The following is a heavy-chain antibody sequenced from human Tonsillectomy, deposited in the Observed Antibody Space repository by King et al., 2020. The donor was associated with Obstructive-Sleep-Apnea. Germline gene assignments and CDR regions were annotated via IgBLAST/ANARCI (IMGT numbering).Heavy chain of an antibody. V-gene: IGHV3-53*04. CDR1: WFNVTTNY. CDR3: ARGWWSDDFWSGYHAFDI. J-gene: IGHJ3*02. Sequence: VQPVEAGGGFVQPGGAPRLTCAASWFNVTTNYMSGVRRAPGEGLEGGLIILYEGTTYYPYAGKGRFTISRSNSKNTLSLQLNSLRPEDTVLYYCARGWWSDDFWSGYHAFDIWGQGTMVTVSS. D-gene: IGHD3-3*01. CDR2: LYEGTT.